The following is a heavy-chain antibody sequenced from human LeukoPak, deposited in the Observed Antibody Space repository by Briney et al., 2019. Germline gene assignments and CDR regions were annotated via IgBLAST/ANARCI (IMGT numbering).Heavy chain of an antibody. CDR1: GFTFSSYD. CDR3: ARGYCSSTSCYSSPFSLYYFDY. CDR2: IISSSNYI. J-gene: IGHJ4*02. Sequence: GGSLRLSCAASGFTFSSYDMNWVRQAPGKGLEWVSSIISSSNYIYYADSVKGRFTISRDNAKNSLYLQMNSLRAEDTAVYYCARGYCSSTSCYSSPFSLYYFDYWGQGTLVTVSS. V-gene: IGHV3-21*01. D-gene: IGHD2-2*01.